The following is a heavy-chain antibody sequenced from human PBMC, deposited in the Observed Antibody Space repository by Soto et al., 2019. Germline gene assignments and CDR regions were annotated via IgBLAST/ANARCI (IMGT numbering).Heavy chain of an antibody. CDR1: GGTFSSYT. CDR2: IIPILGIA. D-gene: IGHD3-10*01. CDR3: AIGFNYYGTGTLKLDS. V-gene: IGHV1-69*02. Sequence: SVKVSCKASGGTFSSYTISWVRQAPGQGLEWMGRIIPILGIANYAQKFQGRVTITADKSTSTAYMELSSLRSADTAVYYCAIGFNYYGTGTLKLDSWGQGTLVTVSS. J-gene: IGHJ4*02.